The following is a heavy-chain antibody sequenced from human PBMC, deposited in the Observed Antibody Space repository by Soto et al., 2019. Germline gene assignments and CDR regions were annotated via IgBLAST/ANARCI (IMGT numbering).Heavy chain of an antibody. J-gene: IGHJ4*02. D-gene: IGHD2-21*02. CDR3: AREVGYGDFSAALLD. V-gene: IGHV1-69*01. CDR1: GGTFSSHS. CDR2: IITLFGTS. Sequence: VQLMQSGAEVKKPGSSVKVSCKASGGTFSSHSINWVRQAPGQGLEWMGGIITLFGTSNYAQNFQGRVTITADQSTSTAYMELNSLPSDDTAVYYWAREVGYGDFSAALLDWGQGTLVTVSS.